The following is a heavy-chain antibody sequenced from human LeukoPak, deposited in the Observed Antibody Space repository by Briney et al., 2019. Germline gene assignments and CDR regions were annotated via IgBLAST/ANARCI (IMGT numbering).Heavy chain of an antibody. V-gene: IGHV5-51*01. D-gene: IGHD2-15*01. CDR1: GYRFSSYW. CDR2: IYPGDSDI. Sequence: GGSLKISCKDSGYRFSSYWIAWVRQMPGKGLEYIGIIYPGDSDIRYSPSFQGQVTISADKSISTAYLQWSSLKASDTAMYYCARQGYCSGGSCYTWFDPWGQGTLVTVSS. CDR3: ARQGYCSGGSCYTWFDP. J-gene: IGHJ5*02.